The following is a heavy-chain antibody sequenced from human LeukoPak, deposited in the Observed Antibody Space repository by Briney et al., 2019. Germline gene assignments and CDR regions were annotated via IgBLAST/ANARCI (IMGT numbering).Heavy chain of an antibody. CDR3: ARDRRGDYGGNPYWYFDL. J-gene: IGHJ2*01. CDR2: IKQDGSEK. D-gene: IGHD4-23*01. V-gene: IGHV3-7*01. CDR1: GFTFNNYW. Sequence: GGSLRLSCVASGFTFNNYWMSWVRQAPGKGLEWVANIKQDGSEKYYVDSVKGRFTISRDNAKNSLYLQMNSLRAEDTAVYYCARDRRGDYGGNPYWYFDLWGRGTLVTVSS.